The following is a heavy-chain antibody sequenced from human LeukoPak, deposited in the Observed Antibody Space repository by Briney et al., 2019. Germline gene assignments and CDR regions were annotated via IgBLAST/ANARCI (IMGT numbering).Heavy chain of an antibody. Sequence: GESLRLSCAASGFTFSSYWIHWVRQAPGKGLVWVSRITSDGSNTNNADSAKGRYIITRDNAKNTVYLQMHSLRVEDTAVYYCARDLGDGTPFDYWGQGTLVTVSS. CDR1: GFTFSSYW. V-gene: IGHV3-74*01. CDR3: ARDLGDGTPFDY. CDR2: ITSDGSNT. D-gene: IGHD1-7*01. J-gene: IGHJ4*02.